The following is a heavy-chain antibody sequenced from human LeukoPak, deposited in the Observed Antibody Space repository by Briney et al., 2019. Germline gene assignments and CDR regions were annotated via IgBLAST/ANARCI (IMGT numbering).Heavy chain of an antibody. Sequence: SETLSLTCTVSGGSISSGGYYWSWIRQHPGKGLEWIGYIYYSGSTYYNPSLKSRVTISVDTSRNQFSLKLSSVTAADTAVYYCARDHVGYGGAFDIWGQGTMATVSS. CDR1: GGSISSGGYY. CDR3: ARDHVGYGGAFDI. V-gene: IGHV4-31*03. D-gene: IGHD4-23*01. J-gene: IGHJ3*02. CDR2: IYYSGST.